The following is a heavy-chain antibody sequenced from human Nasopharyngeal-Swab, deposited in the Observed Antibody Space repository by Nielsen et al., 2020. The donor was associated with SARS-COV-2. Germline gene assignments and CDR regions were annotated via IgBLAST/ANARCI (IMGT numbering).Heavy chain of an antibody. Sequence: RQAPGKGLEWIGNIYYNGNTYQNPSLKSRLTISVDKSKNQFSLQLSSVTAADTAVYYCVRSSSWYYFDYWAQGTQDTVSS. CDR3: VRSSSWYYFDY. D-gene: IGHD6-13*01. V-gene: IGHV4-39*01. J-gene: IGHJ4*02. CDR2: IYYNGNT.